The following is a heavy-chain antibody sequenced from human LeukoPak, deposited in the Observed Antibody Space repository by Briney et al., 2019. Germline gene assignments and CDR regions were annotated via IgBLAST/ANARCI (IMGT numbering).Heavy chain of an antibody. CDR2: VNPHSGGT. CDR3: AREETWFDP. CDR1: GYTFTGYY. J-gene: IGHJ5*02. V-gene: IGHV1-2*06. Sequence: ASVKVSCKASGYTFTGYYMHWVRQASGQGLEWMGRVNPHSGGTNHAQKFQGRLTMTRDTSISTAYMELSRLRSDDTAVYYCAREETWFDPWGQGTLVTVSS.